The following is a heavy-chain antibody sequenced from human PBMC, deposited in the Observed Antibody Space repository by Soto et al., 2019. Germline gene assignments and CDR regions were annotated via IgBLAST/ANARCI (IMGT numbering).Heavy chain of an antibody. Sequence: SETLSLTCAVYGGSFSGYYWNWIRQPPGKGLEWIGHIYYSGSTYYNSSLKSRVTISVDRSKNQFSLKLSSVTAADTAVYYCARAPNYYDSSGYYYYFDYWGQGTLVTVSS. CDR3: ARAPNYYDSSGYYYYFDY. CDR2: IYYSGST. V-gene: IGHV4-34*01. J-gene: IGHJ4*02. CDR1: GGSFSGYY. D-gene: IGHD3-22*01.